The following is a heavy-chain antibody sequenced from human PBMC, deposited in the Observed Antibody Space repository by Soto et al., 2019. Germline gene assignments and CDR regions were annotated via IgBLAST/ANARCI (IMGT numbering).Heavy chain of an antibody. V-gene: IGHV1-18*01. Sequence: ASVKVSCKASGYTFTNFGISWVRQAPGQGLEWMGWISAYNGNTNYAQKFQGRVTMTTDTSTSTAYMEVRSLRFDDTAVYYCARGVHGSGNDYWGQGTLVTVSS. CDR2: ISAYNGNT. J-gene: IGHJ4*02. CDR1: GYTFTNFG. D-gene: IGHD3-10*01. CDR3: ARGVHGSGNDY.